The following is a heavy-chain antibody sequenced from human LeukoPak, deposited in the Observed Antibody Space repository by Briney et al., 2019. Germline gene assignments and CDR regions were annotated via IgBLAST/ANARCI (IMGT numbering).Heavy chain of an antibody. CDR1: GFTFSDYY. Sequence: PGGSLRLSCAASGFTFSDYYMSWIRQAPGKGLEWVSYISSSGSTIYYADSVKGRFTISRDNSKNTLYLQMNSLRAEDTAVYYCAKNGAGDWNYYFGDYWGQGTLVTVSS. J-gene: IGHJ4*02. D-gene: IGHD1-7*01. CDR3: AKNGAGDWNYYFGDY. V-gene: IGHV3-11*01. CDR2: ISSSGSTI.